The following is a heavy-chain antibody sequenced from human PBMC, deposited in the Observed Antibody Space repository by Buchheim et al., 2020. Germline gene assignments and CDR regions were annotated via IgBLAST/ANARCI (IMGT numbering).Heavy chain of an antibody. CDR1: VFTFSSYE. CDR3: ARGPTPYCSSTSCYMTPYYFDY. J-gene: IGHJ4*02. CDR2: ISSSGSTI. D-gene: IGHD2-2*02. Sequence: EVQLVESGGGLVQPGGSLRLSCAASVFTFSSYEMNWVRQAPGKGLEWVSYISSSGSTIYYADSVKGRFTISRDNAKNSLYLQMNSLRAEDTAVYYCARGPTPYCSSTSCYMTPYYFDYWGQGTL. V-gene: IGHV3-48*03.